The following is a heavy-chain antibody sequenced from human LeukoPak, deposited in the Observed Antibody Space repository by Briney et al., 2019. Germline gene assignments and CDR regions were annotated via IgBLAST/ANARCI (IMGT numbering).Heavy chain of an antibody. Sequence: GRSLRLSCAASGFTFDDYAMQWVRQAPGKGLEWVSGISWNSGSIGYADSVKGRFTISRDNAKNSLYLQMNSLRAEYTALYYCAKDISGSYYGGAFDIWGQGTMVTVSS. CDR1: GFTFDDYA. J-gene: IGHJ3*02. CDR3: AKDISGSYYGGAFDI. V-gene: IGHV3-9*01. D-gene: IGHD1-26*01. CDR2: ISWNSGSI.